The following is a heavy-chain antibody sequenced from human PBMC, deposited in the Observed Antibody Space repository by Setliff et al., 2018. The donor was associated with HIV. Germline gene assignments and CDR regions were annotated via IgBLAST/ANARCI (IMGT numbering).Heavy chain of an antibody. V-gene: IGHV1-69*04. CDR3: ARAEFLGPESDFDI. J-gene: IGHJ3*02. D-gene: IGHD3-10*01. CDR1: GDIFNNNA. CDR2: IIPIFGLA. Sequence: SVKVSCKASGDIFNNNAINWVRQAPGQGLEWMGRIIPIFGLANCARKFQGRVTITADKSTSTAYLELSSLTYDDTAIYYCARAEFLGPESDFDIWGQGTMVTVSS.